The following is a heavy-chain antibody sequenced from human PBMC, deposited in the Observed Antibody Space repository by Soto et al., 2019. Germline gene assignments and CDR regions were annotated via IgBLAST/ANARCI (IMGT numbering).Heavy chain of an antibody. CDR2: ISGSGGST. V-gene: IGHV3-23*01. CDR1: GFTFSSYA. D-gene: IGHD2-8*01. J-gene: IGHJ6*02. Sequence: GGSLRLSCAASGFTFSSYAMSWVRQAPGKGLEWVSAISGSGGSTYYADSVKGRFTISRDKSKNTLYLQLNSLRAEDTAVYYCAKPDCTNGVCYYYYGMDVWGQGTTVTVSS. CDR3: AKPDCTNGVCYYYYGMDV.